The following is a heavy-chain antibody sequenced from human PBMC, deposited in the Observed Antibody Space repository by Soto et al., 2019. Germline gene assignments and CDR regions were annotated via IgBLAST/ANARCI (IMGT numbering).Heavy chain of an antibody. D-gene: IGHD1-1*01. Sequence: EVQLVESGGGLVQPGGSLRLSCAASGFTFRSYWMFWVRQAPGKGLEWVANIKEDGREKYYVDSVKGRFTISRDNAKNSLYLEMNSLRAEDTDVYYCARDRGGRSGKDVWGKGTTVTVSS. CDR2: IKEDGREK. V-gene: IGHV3-7*01. CDR1: GFTFRSYW. J-gene: IGHJ6*04. CDR3: ARDRGGRSGKDV.